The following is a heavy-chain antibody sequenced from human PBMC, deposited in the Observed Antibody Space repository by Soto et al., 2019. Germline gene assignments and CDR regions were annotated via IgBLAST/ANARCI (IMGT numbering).Heavy chain of an antibody. CDR2: IWYDGSNK. CDR1: GFTFSSYG. Sequence: GGSLRLSCSASGFTFSSYGMHWVRQAPGKGLEWVAVIWYDGSNKYYADSVKGRFTISRDNSKNTLYLQMNSLRAEDTAVYYCARAYSDSSGYTHGMDVWGQGSTVTVSS. CDR3: ARAYSDSSGYTHGMDV. V-gene: IGHV3-33*01. D-gene: IGHD3-22*01. J-gene: IGHJ6*02.